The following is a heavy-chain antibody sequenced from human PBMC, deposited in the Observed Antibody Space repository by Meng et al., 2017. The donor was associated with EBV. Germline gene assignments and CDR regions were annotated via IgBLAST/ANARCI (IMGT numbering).Heavy chain of an antibody. CDR3: ARGRWLQPGSYFDY. V-gene: IGHV4-34*01. CDR2: INHSGST. Sequence: VHIQQWCAGLLKPSETLSPPCAVYGGSLSGYYWSWIRQPPGKGLEWIGEINHSGSTNYTPSLKSRVTISVDTSKNQFSLKLSSVTAADTAVYYCARGRWLQPGSYFDYWGQGTLVTVSS. J-gene: IGHJ4*02. D-gene: IGHD5-24*01. CDR1: GGSLSGYY.